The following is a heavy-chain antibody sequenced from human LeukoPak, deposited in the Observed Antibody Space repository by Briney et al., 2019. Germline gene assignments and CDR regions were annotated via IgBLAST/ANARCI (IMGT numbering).Heavy chain of an antibody. CDR1: GGSFSGYY. CDR3: ASRLGYSSSTSCYAGREVDY. CDR2: INHSGST. V-gene: IGHV4-34*01. Sequence: SETLSLTCAVYGGSFSGYYWSWIRQPPGKGLEWIGEINHSGSTNYNPSLKSRVTISVDTSKNQFSLKLSSVTAADTAVYYCASRLGYSSSTSCYAGREVDYWGQGTLVTVSS. D-gene: IGHD2-2*01. J-gene: IGHJ4*02.